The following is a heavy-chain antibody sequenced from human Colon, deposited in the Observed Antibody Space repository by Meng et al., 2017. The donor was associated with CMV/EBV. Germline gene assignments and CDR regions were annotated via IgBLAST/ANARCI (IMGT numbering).Heavy chain of an antibody. J-gene: IGHJ6*02. CDR1: FSTFR. CDR3: AKDFYDSRNYFNIRYSMDV. CDR2: LRHDGSNK. Sequence: FSTFRMPWVRQAPVKGLEWVACLRHDGSNKFYADSVKGRVSISRDNSRNTVYLQIDSLRVEDSGVYYCAKDFYDSRNYFNIRYSMDVWGQGTTVTVSS. D-gene: IGHD3-10*01. V-gene: IGHV3-30*02.